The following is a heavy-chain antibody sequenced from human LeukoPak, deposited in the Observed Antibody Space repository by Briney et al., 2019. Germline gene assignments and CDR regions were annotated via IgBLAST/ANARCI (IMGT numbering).Heavy chain of an antibody. CDR2: IHHSEST. D-gene: IGHD3-22*01. CDR3: ARGIPGYFGTSGYYYEF. V-gene: IGHV4-4*02. J-gene: IGHJ4*02. Sequence: SGTLSVTCTVSGDSITSRNWWSWVRQPPGKGLEWIGEIHHSESTNFNPSLKSRVTISVDKSKNHFSLSLTSVSAADTAVYYCARGIPGYFGTSGYYYEFWGQGILVTVSS. CDR1: GDSITSRNW.